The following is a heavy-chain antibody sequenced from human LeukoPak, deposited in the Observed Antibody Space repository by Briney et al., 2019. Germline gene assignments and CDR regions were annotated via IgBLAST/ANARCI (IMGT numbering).Heavy chain of an antibody. Sequence: GGSLRLSCAASGFTFSSYAMHWVRQAPGKGLEWVAVISYDGSNKYYADSVKGRFTISRDNSKNTLYLQVNSLRAEDTAVYYCARDPDFWSGHYYFDYWGQGTLVTVSS. D-gene: IGHD3-3*01. CDR2: ISYDGSNK. V-gene: IGHV3-30-3*01. CDR1: GFTFSSYA. CDR3: ARDPDFWSGHYYFDY. J-gene: IGHJ4*02.